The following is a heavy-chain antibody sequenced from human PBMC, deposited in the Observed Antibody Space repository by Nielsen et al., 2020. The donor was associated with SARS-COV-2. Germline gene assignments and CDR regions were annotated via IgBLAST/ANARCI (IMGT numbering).Heavy chain of an antibody. D-gene: IGHD3-16*01. CDR1: GFTFGDYT. V-gene: IGHV3-49*04. Sequence: GGSLRLSCTASGFTFGDYTVSWVRQAPGKGLEWVGFIRSNAYDGTTEYAASVKGRFTISRDDSRTIAYLQPNSLKTEDTAVYFCTTRRWLRSGVDYWGQGTLVTVSS. CDR2: IRSNAYDGTT. J-gene: IGHJ4*02. CDR3: TTRRWLRSGVDY.